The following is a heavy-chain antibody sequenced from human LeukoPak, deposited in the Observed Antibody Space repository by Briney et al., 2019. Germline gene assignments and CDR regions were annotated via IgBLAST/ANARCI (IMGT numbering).Heavy chain of an antibody. J-gene: IGHJ3*02. Sequence: GRSLRLSCAASGFTFSSYGMHWVRQAPGKGLEWVAVIWYDGSNKYYADSVKGRFTISRDNSKNTLYLQMNSLRAEVTAVYYCASDYYDSSGLLDDAFDIWGQGTMVTVSS. V-gene: IGHV3-33*01. CDR3: ASDYYDSSGLLDDAFDI. CDR1: GFTFSSYG. CDR2: IWYDGSNK. D-gene: IGHD3-22*01.